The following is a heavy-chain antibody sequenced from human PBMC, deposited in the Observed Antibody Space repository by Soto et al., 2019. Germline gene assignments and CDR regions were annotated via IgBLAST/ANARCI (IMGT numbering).Heavy chain of an antibody. CDR3: ARDLWVEPELYYYGMDV. CDR2: IFYSGTT. D-gene: IGHD1-1*01. Sequence: SETLSLTCTVSGGSISSNYWTWIRQPPGRGLEWIGHIFYSGTTYYNPSLKSRLTISVDTSKNHFSLRLTSVTAADTAVYYCARDLWVEPELYYYGMDVWGQGTTVTVSS. CDR1: GGSISSNY. V-gene: IGHV4-30-4*08. J-gene: IGHJ6*02.